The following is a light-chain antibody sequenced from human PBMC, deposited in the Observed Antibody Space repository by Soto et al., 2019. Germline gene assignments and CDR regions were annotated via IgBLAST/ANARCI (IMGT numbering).Light chain of an antibody. CDR3: LQHDNFPWT. J-gene: IGKJ1*01. Sequence: DIQMTQSPSTLSSSVGDRVTITCRARQTISIWLAWYQQKPGKAPKLLIYDASILESGVPSRFSGSGSGTEFTLTISSLQPEDFETYYCLQHDNFPWTFGQGTKVDIK. V-gene: IGKV1-5*01. CDR1: QTISIW. CDR2: DAS.